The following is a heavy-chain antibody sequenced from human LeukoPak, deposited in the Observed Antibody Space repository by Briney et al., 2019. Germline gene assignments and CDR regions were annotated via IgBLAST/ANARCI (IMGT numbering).Heavy chain of an antibody. CDR1: GFTFSSYA. V-gene: IGHV3-23*01. Sequence: GGSLRLSCAASGFTFSSYAMSWVRQAPGKGLEWVSAISGSGGSTYYADSVKGRSTISRDNSKNTLYLQMNSLRAEDTAVYYCAKVRYCSGGSCYTPIFDYWGQGTLVTVSS. CDR3: AKVRYCSGGSCYTPIFDY. J-gene: IGHJ4*02. CDR2: ISGSGGST. D-gene: IGHD2-15*01.